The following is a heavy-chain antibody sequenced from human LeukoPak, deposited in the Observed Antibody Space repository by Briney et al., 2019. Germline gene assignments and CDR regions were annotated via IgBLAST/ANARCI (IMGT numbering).Heavy chain of an antibody. Sequence: ASETLSLTCTVSGGSISSSSYYWGWIRQPPGKGLEWIGSIYYSGSTYYNPSLKSRVTISVDTSKNQFSLKLSSVTAADTAVYYCARTAIVGTTWYFDYWGQGTLVTVSS. D-gene: IGHD1-26*01. CDR2: IYYSGST. V-gene: IGHV4-39*01. J-gene: IGHJ4*02. CDR1: GGSISSSSYY. CDR3: ARTAIVGTTWYFDY.